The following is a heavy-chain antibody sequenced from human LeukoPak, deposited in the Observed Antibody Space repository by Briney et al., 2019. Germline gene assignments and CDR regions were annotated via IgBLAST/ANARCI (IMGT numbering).Heavy chain of an antibody. CDR3: ARRYCSTTSCYTWDNRFDP. D-gene: IGHD2-2*02. Sequence: GGSLRLSCAASGFTFSDYYMSWIRQAPGKGLEWASYISSSGSIIYYADSVKGRFTISRDNAKNSLYLQMNSLRADDTAVYYCARRYCSTTSCYTWDNRFDPWGQGTLVTVSS. J-gene: IGHJ5*02. CDR1: GFTFSDYY. V-gene: IGHV3-11*01. CDR2: ISSSGSII.